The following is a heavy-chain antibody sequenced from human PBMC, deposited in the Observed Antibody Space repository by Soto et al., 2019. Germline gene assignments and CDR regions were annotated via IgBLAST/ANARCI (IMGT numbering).Heavy chain of an antibody. CDR2: IYWDDDK. CDR1: GFSLSTSGVG. V-gene: IGHV2-5*02. CDR3: AHRVHYYGSGSYFRYFDY. D-gene: IGHD3-10*01. J-gene: IGHJ4*02. Sequence: VNPTQKLPLTWTYSGFSLSTSGVGMGWIRQPPGKALEWLALIYWDDDKRYSPSLKSRLTITKDTSKNQVVLTMTNMDPVDTATYYCAHRVHYYGSGSYFRYFDYWGQGTLVTVSS.